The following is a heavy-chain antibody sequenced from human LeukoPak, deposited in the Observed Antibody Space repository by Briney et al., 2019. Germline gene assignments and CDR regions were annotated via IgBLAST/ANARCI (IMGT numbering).Heavy chain of an antibody. V-gene: IGHV1-69*13. CDR3: ARDRDYVSPSGFDY. Sequence: SVKVSCKASGGTFSSYAISWVRQAPGQGLEWMGGIIPIFGTANYAQKFQGRVMITADESTSTAYMELSSLRSEDTAVYYCARDRDYVSPSGFDYWGQGTLVTVSS. J-gene: IGHJ4*02. D-gene: IGHD4-17*01. CDR1: GGTFSSYA. CDR2: IIPIFGTA.